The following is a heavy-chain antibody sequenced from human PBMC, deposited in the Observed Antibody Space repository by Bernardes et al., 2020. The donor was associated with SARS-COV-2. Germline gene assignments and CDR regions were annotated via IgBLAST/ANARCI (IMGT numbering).Heavy chain of an antibody. J-gene: IGHJ5*02. V-gene: IGHV4-61*08. Sequence: SETLSLTCTVSGGSIRSSDYYRVWIRHPPGKGLEWIGYIYYSGSTNYNPPLKSRVTISVDTSKNQFSLKLSSVTAADTAVYYCARAQLELLWGRATKLNWFDPWGQGTLVTVSS. CDR2: IYYSGST. CDR3: ARAQLELLWGRATKLNWFDP. CDR1: GGSIRSSDYY. D-gene: IGHD1-1*01.